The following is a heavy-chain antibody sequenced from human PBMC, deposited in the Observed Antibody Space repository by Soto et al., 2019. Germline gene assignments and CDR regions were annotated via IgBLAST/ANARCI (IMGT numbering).Heavy chain of an antibody. CDR2: ISYDGVRK. CDR3: AKGGGTGYDYYHYMDV. V-gene: IGHV3-30*18. CDR1: GSTFSGDG. D-gene: IGHD2-8*02. J-gene: IGHJ6*03. Sequence: QEQLVESGGRVVQPGRSLRLSCADSGSTFSGDGMHWVRQAPGKGLEWVAEISYDGVRKYYADSVKGRFTTSRDKSKNPLYLQMTNLPTEDTALYYCAKGGGTGYDYYHYMDVWGKGAAVTVSS.